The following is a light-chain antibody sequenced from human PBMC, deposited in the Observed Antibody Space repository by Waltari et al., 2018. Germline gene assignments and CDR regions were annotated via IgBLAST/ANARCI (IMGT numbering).Light chain of an antibody. CDR2: QAS. CDR3: QQHNNSWT. V-gene: IGKV1-5*03. Sequence: DIQMTQSPSTLSASVGDKVTITCRASQSVANRVAWYRQKPGEAPKVLIYQASALETGVPSRFSGRGSGTEFTLAISRLQPDDFARYYCQQHNNSWTFGQGTTVDVK. CDR1: QSVANR. J-gene: IGKJ1*01.